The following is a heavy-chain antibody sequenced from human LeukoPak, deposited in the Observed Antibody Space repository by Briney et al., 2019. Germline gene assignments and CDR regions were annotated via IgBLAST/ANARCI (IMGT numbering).Heavy chain of an antibody. Sequence: SETLSLTCTVSGGSISSYYWSWIRQPPGKGLEWIGYIYYSGSTNCNPSLKSRATISVDTSKNQFSLKLSSVTAADTAVYYCARQDDILTGYDYWGQGTLVTVSS. J-gene: IGHJ4*02. CDR2: IYYSGST. D-gene: IGHD3-9*01. CDR1: GGSISSYY. V-gene: IGHV4-59*08. CDR3: ARQDDILTGYDY.